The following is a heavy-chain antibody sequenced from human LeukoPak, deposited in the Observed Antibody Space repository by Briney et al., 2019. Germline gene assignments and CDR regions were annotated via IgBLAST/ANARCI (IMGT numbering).Heavy chain of an antibody. V-gene: IGHV3-21*01. D-gene: IGHD3-10*01. CDR3: ARSHTREFGESDY. CDR2: ISSSSSYI. J-gene: IGHJ4*02. Sequence: PGGSLRLSCVASGFTFRSYSMSWVRQAPGKGLEWVSSISSSSSYIYYADSVKGRFTISRDNAKNSLYPQMNSLRAEDTAVYYCARSHTREFGESDYWGQGTLVTVSS. CDR1: GFTFRSYS.